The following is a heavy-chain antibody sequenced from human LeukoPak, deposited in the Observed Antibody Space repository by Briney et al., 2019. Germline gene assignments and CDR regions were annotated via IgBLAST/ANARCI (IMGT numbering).Heavy chain of an antibody. J-gene: IGHJ4*02. CDR3: AKRGIVIRAVIIVGFHKEAYYFDY. Sequence: PGGSLRLSCAASGFTFNSYAMTWVRQAPGKGLEWVSAVSGSGGSTYYPDSVEGRFTISRDNSKDTLYLQINSLRAEDTAVYFCAKRGIVIRAVIIVGFHKEAYYFDYWGQGALVTVSS. CDR1: GFTFNSYA. D-gene: IGHD3-10*01. V-gene: IGHV3-23*01. CDR2: VSGSGGST.